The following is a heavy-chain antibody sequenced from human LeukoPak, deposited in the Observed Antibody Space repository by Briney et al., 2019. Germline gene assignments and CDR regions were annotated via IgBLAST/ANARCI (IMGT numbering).Heavy chain of an antibody. CDR2: IYHSGST. CDR1: GGSFSGYY. V-gene: IGHV4-34*01. J-gene: IGHJ4*02. CDR3: ATAIMGARDY. D-gene: IGHD1-26*01. Sequence: KTSETLSLTCAVYGGSFSGYYGTWIRQPPGKGLEWTGEIYHSGSTHYNPSLKSRVTISIDTSKNQFSLNLSSVTAADTAVYYCATAIMGARDYWGQGTLVTVPS.